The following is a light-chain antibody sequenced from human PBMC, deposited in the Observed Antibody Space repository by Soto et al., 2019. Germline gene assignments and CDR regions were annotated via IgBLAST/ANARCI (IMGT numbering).Light chain of an antibody. CDR3: QQYNSYWT. CDR2: KAS. CDR1: QSISSW. Sequence: DLQMTQSPSTLSASVGDRVTITCRASQSISSWLAWYQQKPGKAPNLLIYKASSLEGGVPSRFSGSGSGTEFTLTISSLQPDDFATYYCQQYNSYWTFGQGTKVDIK. V-gene: IGKV1-5*03. J-gene: IGKJ1*01.